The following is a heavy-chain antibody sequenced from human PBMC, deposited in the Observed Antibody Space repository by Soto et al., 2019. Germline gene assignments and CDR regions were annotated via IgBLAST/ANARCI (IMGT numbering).Heavy chain of an antibody. V-gene: IGHV5-51*01. D-gene: IGHD3-22*01. CDR2: IYPSDSDT. J-gene: IGHJ2*01. CDR3: AIPPYYYDSSFDL. CDR1: GYSFTFYW. Sequence: GESLKISCKGSGYSFTFYWIGWVRQMPGKGLEWMGIIYPSDSDTRYSPSFQGQVTISADKSISTAYLQWSSLKASDTAMYYCAIPPYYYDSSFDLWGRGTLVTVSS.